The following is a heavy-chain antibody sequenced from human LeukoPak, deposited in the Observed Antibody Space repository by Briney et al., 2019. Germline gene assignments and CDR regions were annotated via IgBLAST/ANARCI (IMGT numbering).Heavy chain of an antibody. CDR1: GGSISSHY. Sequence: PSGALSLTCTVSGGSISSHYWSWIRQPPGKGLEWIGYIYYSGSTNYNPSLKSRVTISVDTSKNRFSLKLSSVTAAGTAVYYCARMELITMVRGVTGWFDPWGQGTLITVSS. J-gene: IGHJ5*02. CDR3: ARMELITMVRGVTGWFDP. V-gene: IGHV4-59*11. CDR2: IYYSGST. D-gene: IGHD3-10*01.